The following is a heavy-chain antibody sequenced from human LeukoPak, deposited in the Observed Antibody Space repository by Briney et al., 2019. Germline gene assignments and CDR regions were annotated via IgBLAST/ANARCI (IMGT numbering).Heavy chain of an antibody. CDR1: GATFSSYA. J-gene: IGHJ6*02. CDR3: APTATMVRGVITDYYYGMDV. CDR2: IIPIFGTA. Sequence: SVKVSCKASGATFSSYAISWVRQAPGQGLEWMGGIIPIFGTANYAQKFQGRVTITADESTSTAYMELSSLRSEDTAVYYCAPTATMVRGVITDYYYGMDVWGQGTTVTVSS. D-gene: IGHD3-10*01. V-gene: IGHV1-69*01.